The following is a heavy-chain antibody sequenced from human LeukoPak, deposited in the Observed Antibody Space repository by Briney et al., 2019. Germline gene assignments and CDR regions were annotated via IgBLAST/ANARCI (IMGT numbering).Heavy chain of an antibody. D-gene: IGHD4-17*01. J-gene: IGHJ4*02. CDR1: GFTVSTNY. Sequence: GGSLRLSCAASGFTVSTNYMSWVRQAPGRGLEWVSVIYAGGTTYYADSVRGRFTISRDNAKSSLYLQMNSLRAEDTAVYYCARGRGDYGWDYFDYWGQGTLVTVSS. CDR2: IYAGGTT. CDR3: ARGRGDYGWDYFDY. V-gene: IGHV3-53*01.